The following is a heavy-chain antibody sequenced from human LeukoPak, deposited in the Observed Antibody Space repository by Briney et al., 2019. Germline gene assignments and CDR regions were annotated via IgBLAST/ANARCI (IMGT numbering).Heavy chain of an antibody. CDR1: GGSISTYY. D-gene: IGHD3-10*01. Sequence: SETLSLTCTLSGGSISTYYWSWIRQPAGKGLEWIGRIHTSGSTNYNPSLKSRVTISVDKSKNQFSLKLTSVTAADTAVYYCARGPYGSGSYTFDYWGQGALVTVSS. CDR3: ARGPYGSGSYTFDY. CDR2: IHTSGST. J-gene: IGHJ4*02. V-gene: IGHV4-4*07.